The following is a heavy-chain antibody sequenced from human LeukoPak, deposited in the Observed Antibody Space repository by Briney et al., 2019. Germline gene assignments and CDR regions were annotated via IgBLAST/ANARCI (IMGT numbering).Heavy chain of an antibody. CDR2: IYTSGST. CDR3: AREFSYGSNYFDP. V-gene: IGHV4-4*07. D-gene: IGHD5-18*01. CDR1: GGSISSYY. J-gene: IGHJ5*02. Sequence: SETLSLTCTVSGGSISSYYWSWIRQPAGKGLEWIGRIYTSGSTNRNPSLNNRVTMSIDTSKNQFSLKLSSVTAADTAVYYCAREFSYGSNYFDPWGQGTLVTVSS.